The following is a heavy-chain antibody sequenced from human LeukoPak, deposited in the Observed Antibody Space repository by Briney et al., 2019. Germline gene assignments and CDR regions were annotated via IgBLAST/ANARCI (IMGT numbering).Heavy chain of an antibody. V-gene: IGHV1-69*06. Sequence: SVKVSCKASGGTFSSYAISWVRQAPGQGLEWMGGIIPIFGTANYAQKFQARVTITADKSTSTAYMELSSLRSEDTAVYYCAGQRDYYDSSGYYSWGQGTLVTVSS. CDR3: AGQRDYYDSSGYYS. CDR1: GGTFSSYA. D-gene: IGHD3-22*01. CDR2: IIPIFGTA. J-gene: IGHJ4*02.